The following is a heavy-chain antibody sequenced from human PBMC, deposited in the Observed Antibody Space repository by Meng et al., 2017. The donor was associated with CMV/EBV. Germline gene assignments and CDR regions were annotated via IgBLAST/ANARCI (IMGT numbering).Heavy chain of an antibody. Sequence: GESLKISCAASGFTFSSYEMNWVRQAPGKGLEWVSYISSSGSTIYYADSVKGRFTISRDNAKNSLYLQMNSLRAEDTDVYYCAREDDILTGDYYYYYGMDVWGQGTTVTVSS. D-gene: IGHD3-9*01. CDR1: GFTFSSYE. CDR3: AREDDILTGDYYYYYGMDV. J-gene: IGHJ6*02. V-gene: IGHV3-48*03. CDR2: ISSSGSTI.